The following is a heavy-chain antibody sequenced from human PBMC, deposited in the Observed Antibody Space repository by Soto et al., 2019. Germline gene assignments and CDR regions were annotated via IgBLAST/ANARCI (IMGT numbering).Heavy chain of an antibody. CDR2: ISYDGSNK. CDR3: ASPYSSSSRRGDWYFDL. J-gene: IGHJ2*01. Sequence: GGSLRLSCAASGFTFSSYAMHWVRQAPGKGLEWVAVISYDGSNKYYADSVKGRFTISRDNSKNTLYLQMNSLRAEDTAVYYCASPYSSSSRRGDWYFDLWGRGTLVTV. D-gene: IGHD6-6*01. V-gene: IGHV3-30-3*01. CDR1: GFTFSSYA.